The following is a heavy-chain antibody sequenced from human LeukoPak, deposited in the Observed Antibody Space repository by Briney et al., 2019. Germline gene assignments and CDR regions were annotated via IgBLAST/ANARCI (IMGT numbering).Heavy chain of an antibody. CDR2: IIPIFGTA. D-gene: IGHD5-18*01. CDR3: ARQTGHRGYSYLEAFDI. J-gene: IGHJ3*02. V-gene: IGHV1-69*05. CDR1: GGTFSSYA. Sequence: EASVTVSCKASGGTFSSYAISWVRQAPGQGLEWMGRIIPIFGTANYAQKFQGRVTITTDESTSTAYMELSSLRSEDTAVYYCARQTGHRGYSYLEAFDIWGQGTMVTVSS.